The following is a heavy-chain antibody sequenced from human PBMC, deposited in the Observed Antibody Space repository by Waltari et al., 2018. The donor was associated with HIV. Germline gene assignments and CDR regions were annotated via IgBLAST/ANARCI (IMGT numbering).Heavy chain of an antibody. V-gene: IGHV3-33*01. J-gene: IGHJ4*02. Sequence: QVQLVESGGGVVQPGRSLRLSCAAAGFTFSGYGMHWVRQAPGKGLEWVAVIWYDGSNKYYADSVKGRFTISRDNSKNTLYLQMNSLRAEDTAVYYCAREDLLYCGGDCYPGDYWGQGTLVTVSS. CDR1: GFTFSGYG. CDR2: IWYDGSNK. D-gene: IGHD2-21*02. CDR3: AREDLLYCGGDCYPGDY.